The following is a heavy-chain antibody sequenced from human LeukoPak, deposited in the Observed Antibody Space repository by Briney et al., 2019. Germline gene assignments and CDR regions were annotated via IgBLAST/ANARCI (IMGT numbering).Heavy chain of an antibody. Sequence: SKTLSLTCTVSGGSISSGGYYWSWIRQHPGKGLGWIGYIYYSGSTYYNPSLKSRVTISVDTSKNQFSLKLSSVTAADTAVYYCSRVVVISPYYYYYMDVWGKGTTVTVSS. J-gene: IGHJ6*03. CDR3: SRVVVISPYYYYYMDV. D-gene: IGHD3-22*01. CDR2: IYYSGST. V-gene: IGHV4-31*03. CDR1: GGSISSGGYY.